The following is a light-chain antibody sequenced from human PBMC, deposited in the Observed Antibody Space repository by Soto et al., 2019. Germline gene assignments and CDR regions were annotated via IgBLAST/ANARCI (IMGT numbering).Light chain of an antibody. CDR2: VEGTGGY. CDR1: SGHSNYI. CDR3: SSYTSSYTWV. Sequence: QSVLTQSSSASASLGSSVKLTCTLSSGHSNYIIAWHQQQPGKAPRYLMKVEGTGGYNKGSGVPDRFSGSSSGAARYLTISNLQSEDEADYYCSSYTSSYTWVFGGGTKLTVL. J-gene: IGLJ3*02. V-gene: IGLV4-60*03.